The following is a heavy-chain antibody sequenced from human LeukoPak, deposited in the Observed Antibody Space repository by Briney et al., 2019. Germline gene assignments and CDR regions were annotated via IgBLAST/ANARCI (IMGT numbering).Heavy chain of an antibody. CDR2: VTGTGART. CDR1: GFTFSSYA. Sequence: GGSLRLSCATSGFTFSSYAMSWVRQAPGKGLDWVAAVTGTGARTYYADSVKGRFTISRDNSKSTLYLQMNRLRAEDTAVYYCASTFYGASPPYWGQGTLVTVSS. J-gene: IGHJ4*02. CDR3: ASTFYGASPPY. D-gene: IGHD4-17*01. V-gene: IGHV3-23*01.